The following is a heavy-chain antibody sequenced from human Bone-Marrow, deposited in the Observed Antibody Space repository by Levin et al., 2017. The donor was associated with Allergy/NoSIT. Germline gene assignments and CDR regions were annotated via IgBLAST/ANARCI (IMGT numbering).Heavy chain of an antibody. CDR2: IRTKANNYAT. V-gene: IGHV3-73*01. CDR3: VREQFDSSGPDY. CDR1: GFTFTGSG. J-gene: IGHJ4*02. D-gene: IGHD3-22*01. Sequence: GGSLRLSCEASGFTFTGSGIHWVRQASGKGLEWVGRIRTKANNYATAYFSSVKGRFTMSRDDSKNTAYLQMNSLKTEDTAMYYCVREQFDSSGPDYWGQGTLVTVSS.